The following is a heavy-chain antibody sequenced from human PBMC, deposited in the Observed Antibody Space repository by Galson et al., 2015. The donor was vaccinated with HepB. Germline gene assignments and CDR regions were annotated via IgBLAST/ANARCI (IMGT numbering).Heavy chain of an antibody. CDR1: GYTFSDYS. J-gene: IGHJ3*02. V-gene: IGHV1-18*01. CDR3: ARETDGGMATHEVAFDI. D-gene: IGHD5-24*01. CDR2: ISPYNRYT. Sequence: SVKVSCKASGYTFSDYSITWVRQAPGQGLEWMGWISPYNRYTDYAQKFQGRVTMTTDTSTNTVYMEVRSLRSDDTAVYYCARETDGGMATHEVAFDIWGQGTMVTVSS.